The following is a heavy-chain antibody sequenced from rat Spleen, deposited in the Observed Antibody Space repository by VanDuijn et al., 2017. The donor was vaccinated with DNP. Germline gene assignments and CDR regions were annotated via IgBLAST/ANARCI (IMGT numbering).Heavy chain of an antibody. V-gene: IGHV4-2*01. CDR1: GLNFSDYW. CDR3: VTRGTGSDNWFAY. J-gene: IGHJ3*01. Sequence: EVKLVESGGVLVQPGRSLKLSCAASGLNFSDYWMGWVRQAPGKGLEWIGEIKEDSSIINHNPSLKDRFTISRDNAQNSLYLQMNNLGSEDTAIYYCVTRGTGSDNWFAYWGQGTLVTVSS. D-gene: IGHD5-1*01. CDR2: IKEDSSII.